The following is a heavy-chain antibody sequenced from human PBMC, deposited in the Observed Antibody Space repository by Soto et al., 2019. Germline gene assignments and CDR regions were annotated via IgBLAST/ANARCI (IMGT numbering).Heavy chain of an antibody. D-gene: IGHD3-10*01. CDR1: GFTFSSYA. V-gene: IGHV3-23*01. CDR2: ISGSGGST. Sequence: GSLRLSCAASGFTFSSYAMSWVRQAPGKGLEWVSAISGSGGSTYYADSVKGRFTISRDNSKNTLYLQMNSLRAEDTAVYYCALVKWLGEANWFDPWGQGTLVTVSS. CDR3: ALVKWLGEANWFDP. J-gene: IGHJ5*02.